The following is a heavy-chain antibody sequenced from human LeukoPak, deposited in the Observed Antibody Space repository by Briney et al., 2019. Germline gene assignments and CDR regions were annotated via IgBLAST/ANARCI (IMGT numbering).Heavy chain of an antibody. Sequence: SETLSLTCTVSGGSISSYYWSWIRQPAGKGLQWIGRFYTSGSTNYSLSLKSRVTISVDTSKNQFSLKLSSVTAADTAVYYCARAHYDFWSAYLDFWGQGTLVTVSS. D-gene: IGHD3-3*01. J-gene: IGHJ4*02. CDR3: ARAHYDFWSAYLDF. CDR1: GGSISSYY. CDR2: FYTSGST. V-gene: IGHV4-4*07.